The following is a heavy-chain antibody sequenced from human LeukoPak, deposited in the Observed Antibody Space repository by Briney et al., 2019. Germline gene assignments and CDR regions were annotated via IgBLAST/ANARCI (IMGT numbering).Heavy chain of an antibody. J-gene: IGHJ4*02. Sequence: GESLKISCQGSGYSFTNYWIGWVRQMPGKGLERMGIIYPDDSDTRFSPSFQGQVTISADKSITTAYLHWSSLKASDTATYYCARRRDSTGDYFDYWGQGTLVTVSS. V-gene: IGHV5-51*01. CDR3: ARRRDSTGDYFDY. CDR2: IYPDDSDT. CDR1: GYSFTNYW. D-gene: IGHD1-1*01.